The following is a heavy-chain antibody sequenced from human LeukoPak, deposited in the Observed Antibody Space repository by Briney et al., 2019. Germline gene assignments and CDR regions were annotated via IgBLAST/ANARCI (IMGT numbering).Heavy chain of an antibody. Sequence: PSETLSLTCTVSGGSISSGDYYWSWIRQPPGKGLEWIEYIHHSGSTYYYNPSLKSRVTMSVDTSKNQFSLKLSSVGAADTAVYYCVRDRSRPNPFFDSWGQGTLVTVSS. CDR3: VRDRSRPNPFFDS. CDR2: IHHSGSTY. J-gene: IGHJ4*02. CDR1: GGSISSGDYY. V-gene: IGHV4-30-4*01. D-gene: IGHD6-13*01.